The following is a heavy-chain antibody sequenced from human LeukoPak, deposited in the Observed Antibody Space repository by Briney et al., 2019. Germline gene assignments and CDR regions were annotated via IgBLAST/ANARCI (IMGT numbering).Heavy chain of an antibody. Sequence: GESLKISCKGSGYSLTSYWIGWVRQMPGKGLEWMGIIYPGDSDTRYSPSFQGQVTISADKSISTAYLQWSSLKASDTAMYHCARPRGQQLVHPYFDYWGQGTLVTVSS. CDR1: GYSLTSYW. J-gene: IGHJ4*02. CDR2: IYPGDSDT. CDR3: ARPRGQQLVHPYFDY. D-gene: IGHD6-13*01. V-gene: IGHV5-51*01.